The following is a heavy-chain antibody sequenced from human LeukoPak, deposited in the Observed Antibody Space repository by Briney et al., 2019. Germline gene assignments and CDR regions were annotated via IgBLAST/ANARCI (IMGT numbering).Heavy chain of an antibody. V-gene: IGHV1-18*04. CDR2: ISAYNGNT. CDR3: ARYIVGATDSEYFQH. Sequence: ASVKVSCKASGYTFTGYYMHWVRQAPGQGLEWMGWISAYNGNTNYAQKLQGRVTMTTDISTSTAYMELRSLRSDDTAVYYCARYIVGATDSEYFQHWGQGTLVTVSS. J-gene: IGHJ1*01. CDR1: GYTFTGYY. D-gene: IGHD1-26*01.